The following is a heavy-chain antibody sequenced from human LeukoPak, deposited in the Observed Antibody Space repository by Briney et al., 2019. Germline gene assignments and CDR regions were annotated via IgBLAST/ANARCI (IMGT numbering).Heavy chain of an antibody. D-gene: IGHD3-10*01. CDR3: ARSSYSYAADALDI. CDR2: IYTSGST. CDR1: GGSISSYY. V-gene: IGHV4-4*07. Sequence: SETLSLTCTVSGGSISSYYWSWIRQPAGKGLEWIGRIYTSGSTNYNPSLKSRVTMSVDTSKNQFSLKLSSVTAADTAVYYCARSSYSYAADALDIWGQGTMVTVSS. J-gene: IGHJ3*02.